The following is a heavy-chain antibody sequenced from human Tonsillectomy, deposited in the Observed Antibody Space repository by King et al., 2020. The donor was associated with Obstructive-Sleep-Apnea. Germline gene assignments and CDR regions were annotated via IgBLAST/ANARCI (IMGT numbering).Heavy chain of an antibody. CDR1: GFIFSSYA. D-gene: IGHD2/OR15-2a*01. CDR3: ASGYYPDY. CDR2: ISYDGSNQ. Sequence: VQLVESGGGVVQPGRSLRLSCAASGFIFSSYAMHWVRQAPGKGLEWVAVISYDGSNQYYAESVKGRFTVSRDNSKNTLYLQMNSLRAEDTAVYYWASGYYPDYWGQGILVTVSS. V-gene: IGHV3-30*04. J-gene: IGHJ4*02.